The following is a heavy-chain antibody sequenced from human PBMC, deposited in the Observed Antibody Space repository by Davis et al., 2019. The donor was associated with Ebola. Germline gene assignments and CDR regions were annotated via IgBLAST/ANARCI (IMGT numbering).Heavy chain of an antibody. Sequence: PGGSLRLSCAASGFTFSSYGMHWVRQAPGKGLEWVSAISGSGGSTYYADSVKGRFTISRDNSKNTLYLQMNSLRAEDTAVYYCAKDLVRRIQLWLSYDYWGQGTLVTVSS. V-gene: IGHV3-23*01. CDR2: ISGSGGST. D-gene: IGHD5-18*01. CDR1: GFTFSSYG. J-gene: IGHJ4*02. CDR3: AKDLVRRIQLWLSYDY.